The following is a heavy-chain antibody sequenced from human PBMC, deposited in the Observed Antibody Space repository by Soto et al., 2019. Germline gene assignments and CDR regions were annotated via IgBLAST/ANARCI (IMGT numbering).Heavy chain of an antibody. J-gene: IGHJ4*02. V-gene: IGHV3-9*01. Sequence: VQLVESGGGLVQPGRSLRLSCAASGFTFDDYAMHWVRQAPGKGLEWVSGISWNSGSIGYADSVKGRFTISRDNAKNSLYLQMNSLRAEDTALYYCAKDRRYYGSGTLDYWGQGTLVTVSS. CDR3: AKDRRYYGSGTLDY. CDR1: GFTFDDYA. D-gene: IGHD3-10*01. CDR2: ISWNSGSI.